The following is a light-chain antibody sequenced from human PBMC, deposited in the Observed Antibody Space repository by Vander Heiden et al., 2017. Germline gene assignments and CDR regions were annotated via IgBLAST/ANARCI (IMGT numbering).Light chain of an antibody. J-gene: IGKJ2*01. CDR3: QQRASWPPT. Sequence: EIVFTQSPATLSLSPGERATLSCSASQSVSSHLAWYQQKPGQAPRLLIYDASNRATGIPGRFSGSGSGTDFTLTISSLEPEDFAVYYCQQRASWPPTFGQGTKLEIK. V-gene: IGKV3-11*01. CDR2: DAS. CDR1: QSVSSH.